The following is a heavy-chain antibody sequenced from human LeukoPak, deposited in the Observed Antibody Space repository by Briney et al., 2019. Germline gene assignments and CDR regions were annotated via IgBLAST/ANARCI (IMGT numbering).Heavy chain of an antibody. CDR1: GFTFNSAW. V-gene: IGHV3-15*01. D-gene: IGHD2-2*01. CDR3: STSQGVVVIYYYGMDV. Sequence: PGGSLRLSCAASGFTFNSAWMSWVRQAPGKGLEWVGRIKSKTDGGATDYAAPVKGRFTISRDDSKNTLYLQMDSLKTEDTAVYYCSTSQGVVVIYYYGMDVWGQGTTVTVSS. J-gene: IGHJ6*02. CDR2: IKSKTDGGAT.